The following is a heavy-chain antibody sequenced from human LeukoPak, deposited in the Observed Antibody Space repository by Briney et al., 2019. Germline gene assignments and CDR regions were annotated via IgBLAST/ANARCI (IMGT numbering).Heavy chain of an antibody. CDR1: GGTFSSYA. D-gene: IGHD1-26*01. V-gene: IGHV1-69*05. CDR2: IIPIFGTA. Sequence: ASVKVSCKASGGTFSSYAISWVRQAPGQGLEWMGGIIPIFGTADYAQEFQGRVTITTDESTSTAYMELSSLRSEDTAVYYCARGPELRFDYWGQGTLVTVSS. CDR3: ARGPELRFDY. J-gene: IGHJ4*02.